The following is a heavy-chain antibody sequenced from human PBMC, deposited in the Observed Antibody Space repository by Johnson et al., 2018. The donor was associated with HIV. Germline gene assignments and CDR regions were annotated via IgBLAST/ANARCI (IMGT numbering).Heavy chain of an antibody. CDR3: ARDRIRISGLVTTLSPDAFDM. CDR1: GFTFSSYA. D-gene: IGHD3/OR15-3a*01. V-gene: IGHV3-30*04. Sequence: QEQLVESGGGLVQPGGSLRLSCAASGFTFSSYAMSWVRQAPGKGLEWVAVISYDGRSEYHADSVRGRFTISRDNSKNTLYLLMNSLRPEDTAVYYCARDRIRISGLVTTLSPDAFDMWGQGTMVSVSS. CDR2: ISYDGRSE. J-gene: IGHJ3*02.